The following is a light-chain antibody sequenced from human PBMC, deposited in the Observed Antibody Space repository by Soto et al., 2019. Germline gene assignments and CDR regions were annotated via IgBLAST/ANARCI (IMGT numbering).Light chain of an antibody. V-gene: IGLV1-51*01. CDR1: SSNFGNNN. CDR2: DNN. CDR3: GTWYSSLTAVV. Sequence: QSGLTQPPSVSASPGQRVTISCSGTSSNFGNNNVSWYQQLPGTAPKLLMYDNNKRPSGIPDRFSGSKSGTSATLGITGLQTEDEADYYCGTWYSSLTAVVFGGGTKLTVL. J-gene: IGLJ2*01.